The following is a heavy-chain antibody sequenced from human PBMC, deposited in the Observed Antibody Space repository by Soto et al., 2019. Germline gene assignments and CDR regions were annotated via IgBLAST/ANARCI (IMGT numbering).Heavy chain of an antibody. CDR2: ISSSSSTI. J-gene: IGHJ6*02. Sequence: PGGSLRLSCAASGFTFSSYEMNWVRQAPGKGLEWVSYISSSSSTIYYADSVKGRFTISRDNAKNSLYLQMNSLRDEDTAVYYCARWIQLWLRNEDGMDVWGQGTTVTVSS. V-gene: IGHV3-48*02. CDR1: GFTFSSYE. CDR3: ARWIQLWLRNEDGMDV. D-gene: IGHD5-18*01.